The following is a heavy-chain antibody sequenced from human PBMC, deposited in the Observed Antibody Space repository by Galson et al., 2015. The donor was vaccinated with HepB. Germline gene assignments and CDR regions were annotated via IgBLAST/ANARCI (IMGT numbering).Heavy chain of an antibody. Sequence: SLRLSCAASGFIFRGYWMHWVRQAPGERLVWVSRINSDGSLTTYADSVKGRFTISRDNARNILYLQMNSLRAEDTAMYYCTRGIGEDWGQGTLVTVSS. J-gene: IGHJ4*02. CDR3: TRGIGED. D-gene: IGHD3-3*01. CDR1: GFIFRGYW. V-gene: IGHV3-74*01. CDR2: INSDGSLT.